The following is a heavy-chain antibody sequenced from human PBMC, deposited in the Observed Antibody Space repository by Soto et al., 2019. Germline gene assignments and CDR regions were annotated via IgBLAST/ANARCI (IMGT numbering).Heavy chain of an antibody. CDR3: ARDSHGDYALDY. V-gene: IGHV3-66*01. CDR2: IYSGGST. D-gene: IGHD4-17*01. Sequence: GGSLRLSCAASGFTVSSNYMSWVRQAPGKGLEWVSVIYSGGSTYYADSVKGRFTISRDNSKNTLYLQMNSLRAEDTAVYYCARDSHGDYALDYWGQGTLVTVSS. J-gene: IGHJ4*02. CDR1: GFTVSSNY.